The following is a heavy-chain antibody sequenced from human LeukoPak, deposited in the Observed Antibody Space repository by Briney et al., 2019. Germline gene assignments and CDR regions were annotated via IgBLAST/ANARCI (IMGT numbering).Heavy chain of an antibody. J-gene: IGHJ4*02. V-gene: IGHV3-23*01. D-gene: IGHD6-19*01. CDR3: AKDRREDLAVAGGIDY. CDR2: ISGSGGIT. Sequence: GGSLRLSCAASGFTFSSYAMRWVRQPPGKGLEWVSAISGSGGITYYTDSVKGRFTISRDNSKNTLYLQMNSLRGEDTAVYYCAKDRREDLAVAGGIDYWGQGTLVTVSS. CDR1: GFTFSSYA.